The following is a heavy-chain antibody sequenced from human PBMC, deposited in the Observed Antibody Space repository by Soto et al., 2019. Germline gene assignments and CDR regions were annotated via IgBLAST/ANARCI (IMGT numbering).Heavy chain of an antibody. V-gene: IGHV4-31*03. Sequence: SETLSLTCTVSGGSISSGGYYWSWIRQHPGKGLEWIGYIYYSGSTYYNPSLKSRVTISVDTSKNQFSLKLSSVTAADTAVYYCARVAMGIAAAARTTFDYWGQGTLVTVSS. J-gene: IGHJ4*02. CDR1: GGSISSGGYY. D-gene: IGHD6-13*01. CDR3: ARVAMGIAAAARTTFDY. CDR2: IYYSGST.